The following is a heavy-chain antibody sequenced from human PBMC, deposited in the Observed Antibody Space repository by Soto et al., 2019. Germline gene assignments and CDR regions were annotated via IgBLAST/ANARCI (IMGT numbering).Heavy chain of an antibody. D-gene: IGHD3-3*01. V-gene: IGHV4-39*07. J-gene: IGHJ4*02. CDR3: ARDFAYFDS. Sequence: PSETLSLTCTVSGDSISSSSSYYWGWVRQPPGKGLEWLGSIYYDGSTYHNPSLKSRVTISVDTSKNQFSLNLDSVTAADTAVYFCARDFAYFDSWGQGTLVTVSS. CDR2: IYYDGST. CDR1: GDSISSSSSYY.